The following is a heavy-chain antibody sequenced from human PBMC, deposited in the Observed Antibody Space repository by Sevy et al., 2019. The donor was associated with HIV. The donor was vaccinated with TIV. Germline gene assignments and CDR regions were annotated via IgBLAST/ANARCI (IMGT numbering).Heavy chain of an antibody. J-gene: IGHJ4*02. D-gene: IGHD6-19*01. CDR2: IHYSGRT. V-gene: IGHV4-59*13. CDR1: DGSLSNYY. Sequence: SETLSLTCTVSDGSLSNYYWTWIRQPPGNGLEWIGYIHYSGRTNYNPSLKSRVTISLDTSKNQFSLKLSSVTAADTAVYYCARIPNTSGWPFDYWGQGTLVTVSS. CDR3: ARIPNTSGWPFDY.